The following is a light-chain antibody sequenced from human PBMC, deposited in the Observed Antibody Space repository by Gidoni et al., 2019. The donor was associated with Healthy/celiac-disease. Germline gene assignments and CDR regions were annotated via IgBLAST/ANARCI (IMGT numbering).Light chain of an antibody. J-gene: IGKJ4*01. CDR2: WAS. Sequence: DIVMTQSPDPLAVSLGERATINCKSSQSVLYSSNNKNYLAWYQQKPGQPPKLLIYWASTRESGVPDRFSGSGSGTDFTLTISSLQAEDVAVYYCQQYYSTLSLTFGGXTKVEIK. CDR3: QQYYSTLSLT. V-gene: IGKV4-1*01. CDR1: QSVLYSSNNKNY.